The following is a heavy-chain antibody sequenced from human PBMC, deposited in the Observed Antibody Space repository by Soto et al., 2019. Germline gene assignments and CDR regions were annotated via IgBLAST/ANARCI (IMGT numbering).Heavy chain of an antibody. D-gene: IGHD3-9*01. CDR2: ISAYNGNT. CDR3: ARDHLTGPTGYYGMDV. V-gene: IGHV1-18*01. CDR1: GYTFTSYG. J-gene: IGHJ6*02. Sequence: QGQLVQSGAEVKKPGASVKVPCKASGYTFTSYGISWVRQAPGQGLEWMGWISAYNGNTNYAQKLQGRVTMTTDTSTSTAYMELRSLRSDDTAVYYCARDHLTGPTGYYGMDVWGQGTTVTVSS.